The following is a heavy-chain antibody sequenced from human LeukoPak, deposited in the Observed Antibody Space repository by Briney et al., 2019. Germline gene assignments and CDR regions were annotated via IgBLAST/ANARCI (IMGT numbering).Heavy chain of an antibody. V-gene: IGHV1-46*01. CDR1: GYTFTSYY. D-gene: IGHD4-23*01. CDR3: ARDGPPTFTVVTTPFDY. J-gene: IGHJ4*02. Sequence: ASVKGSCKASGYTFTSYYMHWVRQAPGQGLEWMGIINPSGGSTSYAQKFQGRVTMTRDTSTSTVYMELSSLRSEDTAVYYCARDGPPTFTVVTTPFDYWGQGTLVTVSS. CDR2: INPSGGST.